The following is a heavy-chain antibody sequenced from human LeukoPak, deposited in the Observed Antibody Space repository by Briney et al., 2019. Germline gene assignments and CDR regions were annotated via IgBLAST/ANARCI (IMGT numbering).Heavy chain of an antibody. V-gene: IGHV4-30-4*01. CDR1: GGSISSGDYY. CDR2: IYYSGSP. CDR3: AREDIVATILDY. Sequence: SQTLSLTCTVSGGSISSGDYYWSWIRQPPGKGLEWIGYIYYSGSPYYNPSLKSRVTISVDTSKSQFSLKLSSVTAADTAVYYCAREDIVATILDYWGQGTLVTVSS. D-gene: IGHD5-12*01. J-gene: IGHJ4*02.